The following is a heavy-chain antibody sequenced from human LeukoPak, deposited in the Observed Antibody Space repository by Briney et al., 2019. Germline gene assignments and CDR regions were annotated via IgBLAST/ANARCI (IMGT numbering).Heavy chain of an antibody. CDR3: ARVGYYYYYMDV. Sequence: GGSLRLSCAASGFTFSTYTMSWVRQAPGKGLEWVSDISDSTTTKHYADSLKGRFTISRDNAQNSLYLQMNSLGAEDTAVYYCARVGYYYYYMDVWGKGTMVTVSS. V-gene: IGHV3-48*01. CDR2: ISDSTTTK. CDR1: GFTFSTYT. J-gene: IGHJ6*03.